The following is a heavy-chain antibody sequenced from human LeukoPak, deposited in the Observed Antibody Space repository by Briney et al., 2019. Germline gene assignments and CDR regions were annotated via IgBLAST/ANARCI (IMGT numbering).Heavy chain of an antibody. CDR1: GFSFSSYG. CDR2: INQDESKK. D-gene: IGHD2-2*01. J-gene: IGHJ4*02. CDR3: ARDHAYRTDY. V-gene: IGHV3-7*01. Sequence: GGSLRLSCAASGFSFSSYGIHWVRQAPGKGLEWVANINQDESKKYYVDSVKGRFTISRDNAKNSLYLQMSSLRAEDTAVYYCARDHAYRTDYWGQGTLVTVSS.